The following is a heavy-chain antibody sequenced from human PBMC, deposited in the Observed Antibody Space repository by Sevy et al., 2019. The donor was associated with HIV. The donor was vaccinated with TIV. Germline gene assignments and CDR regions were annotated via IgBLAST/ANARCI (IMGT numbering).Heavy chain of an antibody. J-gene: IGHJ3*01. V-gene: IGHV3-21*01. CDR1: GFTLSSYS. CDR2: ISSTSTYI. CDR3: ARGYHYDSSGYYSGDAFDV. D-gene: IGHD3-22*01. Sequence: GGSLRLSCAASGFTLSSYSMNWVRQAPGKGLEWVSSISSTSTYIYYADSVKGRVTISRDNAKNSLFLQMNSLRAEDTAVYYCARGYHYDSSGYYSGDAFDVWGHGTMVTVS.